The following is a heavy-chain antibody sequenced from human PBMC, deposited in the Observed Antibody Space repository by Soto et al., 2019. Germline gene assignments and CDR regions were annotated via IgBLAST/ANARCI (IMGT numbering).Heavy chain of an antibody. CDR3: ARGGIAPAIRVLNWFDP. D-gene: IGHD2-21*02. CDR1: DYTFNNYG. CDR2: ISAYNGNT. V-gene: IGHV1-18*01. Sequence: GASVKVSCKASDYTFNNYGVTWVRQAPGQGLEWMGWISAYNGNTNYAQKLQGRITMTTDTSTSTAHMELRSLRSDDTAVYYCARGGIAPAIRVLNWFDPWGQGTLVTVSS. J-gene: IGHJ5*02.